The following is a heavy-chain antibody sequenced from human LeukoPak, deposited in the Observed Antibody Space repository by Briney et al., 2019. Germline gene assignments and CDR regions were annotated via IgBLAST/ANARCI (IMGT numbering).Heavy chain of an antibody. Sequence: SETLSLTCAVYGGSFSGYYYSWIRQPPGEGLEWIGEINHSGGTNYNPSLKSRVTLSVDTSKNQFSLKLSSVTAADTAVYYCARITIFGVVTDDAFDVWGQGTMVTVSS. J-gene: IGHJ3*01. D-gene: IGHD3-3*01. CDR2: INHSGGT. CDR3: ARITIFGVVTDDAFDV. CDR1: GGSFSGYY. V-gene: IGHV4-34*01.